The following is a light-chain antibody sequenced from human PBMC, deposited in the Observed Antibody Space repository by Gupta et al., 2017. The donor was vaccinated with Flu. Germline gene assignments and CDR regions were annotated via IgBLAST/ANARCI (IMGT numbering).Light chain of an antibody. V-gene: IGLV2-14*01. Sequence: QSALTQPASVSGSLGQSLTISCTGTSSDVGRSDSVSWYQQRPDKAPKLIIYDVTSRPSGVSSRFSGSKSGNTASLTISGLQAEDETDYYCSSYTSGSTFYVFGTGTKVTVL. CDR2: DVT. CDR3: SSYTSGSTFYV. J-gene: IGLJ1*01. CDR1: SSDVGRSDS.